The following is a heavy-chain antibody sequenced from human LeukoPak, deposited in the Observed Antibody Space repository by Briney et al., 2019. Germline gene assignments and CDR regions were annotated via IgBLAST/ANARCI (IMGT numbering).Heavy chain of an antibody. CDR3: ARLSGRATGQYYDFDY. D-gene: IGHD3-3*01. V-gene: IGHV1-2*02. CDR1: GFPFTAYY. J-gene: IGHJ4*02. Sequence: ASVRVSCKTSGFPFTAYYLHWVRQAPGQGLEWMGWLSPDTGGTKSAQKFQDRVTMTGDTSVTTAYMELHSLTSDDTAVYYCARLSGRATGQYYDFDYWGQGTLVTVSS. CDR2: LSPDTGGT.